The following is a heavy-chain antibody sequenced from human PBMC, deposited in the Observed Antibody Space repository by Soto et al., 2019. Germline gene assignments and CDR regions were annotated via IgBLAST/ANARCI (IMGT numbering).Heavy chain of an antibody. J-gene: IGHJ3*02. CDR2: INSDGSST. CDR3: ARPCIAAAGDAFDI. CDR1: GFTFSSYW. D-gene: IGHD6-13*01. Sequence: GSLRLSCAASGFTFSSYWMHWVRQAPGKGLVWVSRINSDGSSTSYADSVKGRFTISRDNAKNTLYLQMNSLRAEDTAVYYCARPCIAAAGDAFDIWGQGTMVTVSS. V-gene: IGHV3-74*01.